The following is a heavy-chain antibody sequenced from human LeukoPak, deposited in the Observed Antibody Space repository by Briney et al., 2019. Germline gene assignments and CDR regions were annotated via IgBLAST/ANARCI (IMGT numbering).Heavy chain of an antibody. CDR3: ARVPAGVIGMKDAFDI. Sequence: GGSLRLSCAASGFTFGTYEMNWVRQAPGKGLEWVSYISISGSTIYYADSVKGRFTISRDNAKNSLYLQMNSLRAEDTAVYYCARVPAGVIGMKDAFDIWGQGTMVTVSS. V-gene: IGHV3-48*03. J-gene: IGHJ3*02. CDR1: GFTFGTYE. CDR2: ISISGSTI. D-gene: IGHD3-16*02.